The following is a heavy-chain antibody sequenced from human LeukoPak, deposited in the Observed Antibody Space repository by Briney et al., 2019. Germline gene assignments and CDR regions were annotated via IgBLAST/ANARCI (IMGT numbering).Heavy chain of an antibody. CDR2: ISYDGSNK. CDR3: ARAAYDFWSGYYYPTYFDY. V-gene: IGHV3-30*03. J-gene: IGHJ4*02. Sequence: GGSLRLSCAASGFTFSSYGMHWVRQAPGKGLEWVAVISYDGSNKYYADSVKGRFTISRDNSKNTLYLQMNSLRAEDTAVYYCARAAYDFWSGYYYPTYFDYWGQGTLVTVSS. D-gene: IGHD3-3*01. CDR1: GFTFSSYG.